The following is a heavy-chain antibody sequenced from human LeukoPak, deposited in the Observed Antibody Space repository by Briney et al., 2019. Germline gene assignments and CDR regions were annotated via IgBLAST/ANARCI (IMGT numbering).Heavy chain of an antibody. CDR2: IKQDGSEK. V-gene: IGHV3-7*01. Sequence: GGSLRLSCAASGFTFSSYWMSWVRQAPGKGLEWVANIKQDGSEKYYVDSVKGRFTISRDNAKNSLYLQMNSLRAEDTAVYYCARSSVIAVAGTSYFDYWGQGTLVTVSS. CDR1: GFTFSSYW. J-gene: IGHJ4*02. D-gene: IGHD6-19*01. CDR3: ARSSVIAVAGTSYFDY.